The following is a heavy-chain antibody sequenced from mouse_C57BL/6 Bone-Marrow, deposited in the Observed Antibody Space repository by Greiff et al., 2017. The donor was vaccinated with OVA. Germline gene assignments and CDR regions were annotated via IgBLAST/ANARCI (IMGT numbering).Heavy chain of an antibody. J-gene: IGHJ4*01. CDR1: GFTFSSYA. Sequence: EVKLQESGGGLVKPGGSLKLSCAASGFTFSSYAMSWVCQTPEKRLEWVATISDGGSYTYYPDNVKGRFTISRDNAKNNLYLQMSHLKSEDTAMYYCARDEDYYAMDYWGQGTSVTVSS. CDR2: ISDGGSYT. CDR3: ARDEDYYAMDY. V-gene: IGHV5-4*01.